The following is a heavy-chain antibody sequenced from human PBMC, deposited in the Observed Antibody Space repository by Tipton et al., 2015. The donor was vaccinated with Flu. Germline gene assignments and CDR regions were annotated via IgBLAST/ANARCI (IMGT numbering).Heavy chain of an antibody. Sequence: SLRLSCAASGFTFRSYAMHWVRQAPGKGLEWVAVISYDGSNKYYADSVKGRFTISRDNSKNTLYLQMNSLRAEDAAVYYCARHGPPGCYYYGMDVWGQGTTVIVSS. D-gene: IGHD5-24*01. CDR1: GFTFRSYA. CDR2: ISYDGSNK. CDR3: ARHGPPGCYYYGMDV. J-gene: IGHJ6*02. V-gene: IGHV3-30-3*01.